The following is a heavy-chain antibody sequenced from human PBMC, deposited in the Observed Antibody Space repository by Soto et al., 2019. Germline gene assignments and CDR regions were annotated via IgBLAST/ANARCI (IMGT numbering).Heavy chain of an antibody. Sequence: EVQLLESGGGLVQPGGSLRLSCAASGLTFSGYGMSWVRQAPGTGLEWVSAISGSGSTTYYADSVKGRFTIARDDSQNLLFLQMNSLRAEDTAVYYCVTRSRGLQSSPPRLDSWGQGTLVSVSS. CDR1: GLTFSGYG. J-gene: IGHJ4*02. CDR2: ISGSGSTT. D-gene: IGHD4-4*01. CDR3: VTRSRGLQSSPPRLDS. V-gene: IGHV3-23*01.